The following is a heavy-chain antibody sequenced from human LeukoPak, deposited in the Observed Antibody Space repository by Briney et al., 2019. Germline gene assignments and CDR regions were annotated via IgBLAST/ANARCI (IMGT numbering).Heavy chain of an antibody. D-gene: IGHD3-3*01. CDR1: GFTFSSYS. J-gene: IGHJ4*02. V-gene: IGHV3-48*01. CDR3: ARVNGDYDFWSGYGYFDY. CDR2: ISSSSSTI. Sequence: GGSLRLSCAASGFTFSSYSMTWVRQAPGKGLEWVSYISSSSSTIYYADSVKGRFTISRDNAKNSLYLQMNSLRAEDTAVYYCARVNGDYDFWSGYGYFDYWGQGTLVTVSS.